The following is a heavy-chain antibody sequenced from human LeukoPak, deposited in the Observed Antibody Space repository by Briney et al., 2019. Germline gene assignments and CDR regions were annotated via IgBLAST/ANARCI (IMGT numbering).Heavy chain of an antibody. D-gene: IGHD2-2*01. CDR1: GFTFSSAW. J-gene: IGHJ4*02. Sequence: GGSLRLSCAASGFTFSSAWMSWVRQAPGKGLEWVGRIKYKTDGGTTNYAAPVKGRFTISRDDSKNTLYLQMNSLKTEDTAVYRCSTEAYCSSTTCPGTFDYWGQGTLVTVSS. V-gene: IGHV3-15*01. CDR3: STEAYCSSTTCPGTFDY. CDR2: IKYKTDGGTT.